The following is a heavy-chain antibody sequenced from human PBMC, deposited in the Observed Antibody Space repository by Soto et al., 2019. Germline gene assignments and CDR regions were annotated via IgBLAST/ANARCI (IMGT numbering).Heavy chain of an antibody. CDR2: ISGSGAST. CDR1: GFTFNKYA. J-gene: IGHJ4*02. Sequence: PGESLKISCVASGFTFNKYALAWVRQAPGKGLEWVSAISGSGASTYDADSVKGRFTISRDNSNNTLYLQMNSLRAEDTAVYYCAKTPVVITVITSFDHWGQGTPVTVSS. D-gene: IGHD3-16*01. V-gene: IGHV3-23*01. CDR3: AKTPVVITVITSFDH.